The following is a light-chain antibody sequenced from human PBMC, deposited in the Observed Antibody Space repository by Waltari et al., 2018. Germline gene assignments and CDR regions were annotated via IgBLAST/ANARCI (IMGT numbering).Light chain of an antibody. CDR2: QNN. Sequence: SYEVTQPPSLSVSPGQTARLTCSGENLGHTYTSWYQQRPGQSPLLVMHQNNVRPSGIPWRFSGSSSGNTATLTISGTLSMDEAVYYCQTWDLIAVTFGGGTQLTVL. CDR1: NLGHTY. J-gene: IGLJ2*01. V-gene: IGLV3-1*01. CDR3: QTWDLIAVT.